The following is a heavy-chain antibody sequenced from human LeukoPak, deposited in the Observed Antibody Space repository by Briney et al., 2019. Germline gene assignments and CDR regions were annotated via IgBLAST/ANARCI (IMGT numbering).Heavy chain of an antibody. J-gene: IGHJ1*01. D-gene: IGHD3-22*01. V-gene: IGHV5-51*01. CDR2: IYPGDSET. Sequence: GESLKISCRGSGYRFTNYRIAWVRQMPGKGLEWMGIIYPGDSETTYSPSFQGQVTISVDKSINPAYLQWSSLRTSDTAMYYCARLDEDFYYDGSGFYFWGQGTLVTVSS. CDR3: ARLDEDFYYDGSGFYF. CDR1: GYRFTNYR.